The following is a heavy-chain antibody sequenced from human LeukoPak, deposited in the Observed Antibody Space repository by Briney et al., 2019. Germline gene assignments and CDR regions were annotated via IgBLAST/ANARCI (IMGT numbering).Heavy chain of an antibody. CDR1: GGSISSGGYD. D-gene: IGHD1-26*01. V-gene: IGHV4-31*03. CDR3: ATSPSGSRDY. CDR2: IYYSGST. J-gene: IGHJ4*02. Sequence: PSETLSLTCTVSGGSISSGGYDWSWIRQHPGKGLEWIGYIYYSGSTYYNPSLKSRVTISVDTSKNQFSLKLSSVTAADTAVYYCATSPSGSRDYWGQGTLVTVSS.